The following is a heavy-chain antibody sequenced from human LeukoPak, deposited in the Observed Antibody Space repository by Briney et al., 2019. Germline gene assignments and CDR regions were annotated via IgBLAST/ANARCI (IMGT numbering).Heavy chain of an antibody. J-gene: IGHJ4*02. V-gene: IGHV7-4-1*02. Sequence: ASVKVSCKASGYTFTSYAMNWVRQATGQGLEWMGWINTNTGNPTYAQGFTGRFVFSLDTPVSTAYLQISNLKAEDTAVYYCARTLMSSGWYQGDYWGQGTLVTVSS. CDR2: INTNTGNP. CDR1: GYTFTSYA. CDR3: ARTLMSSGWYQGDY. D-gene: IGHD6-19*01.